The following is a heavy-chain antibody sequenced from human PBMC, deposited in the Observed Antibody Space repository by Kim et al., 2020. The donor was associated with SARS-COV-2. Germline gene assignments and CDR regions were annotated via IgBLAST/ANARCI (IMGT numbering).Heavy chain of an antibody. D-gene: IGHD2-15*01. Sequence: ASVKVSCKASGYTFTSYYMHWVRQAPGQGLEWMGIINPSGGSTSYAQKFQGRVTMTRDPSTSTVYMELSSLRSEDTAVYYCAREECSGGSCYPGIDYYYYGMDVWGQGTTVTVSS. V-gene: IGHV1-46*01. CDR2: INPSGGST. J-gene: IGHJ6*02. CDR3: AREECSGGSCYPGIDYYYYGMDV. CDR1: GYTFTSYY.